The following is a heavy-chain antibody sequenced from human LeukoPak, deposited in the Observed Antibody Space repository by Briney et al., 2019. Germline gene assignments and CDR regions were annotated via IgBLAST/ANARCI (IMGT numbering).Heavy chain of an antibody. CDR3: ARVRGYAGTEVDY. CDR2: MNPNSGNT. Sequence: ASVKVSCKASGYTFTSYDINWVRQATGQGLEWMGWMNPNSGNTGYAQKFQGRVTMTRNTSISTAYMELSSPRSEDTAVYYCARVRGYAGTEVDYWGQGTLVTVSS. J-gene: IGHJ4*02. D-gene: IGHD3-10*01. V-gene: IGHV1-8*01. CDR1: GYTFTSYD.